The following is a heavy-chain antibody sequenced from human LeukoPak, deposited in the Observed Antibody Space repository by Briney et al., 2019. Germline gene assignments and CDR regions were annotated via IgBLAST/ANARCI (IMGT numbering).Heavy chain of an antibody. J-gene: IGHJ4*02. V-gene: IGHV3-30-3*01. CDR3: LQAEIDY. CDR1: GFTFSSYA. CDR2: ISYDGSNK. Sequence: GGSLRLSCAASGFTFSSYAMHWVRQAPGKGLEWVAVISYDGSNKYYADSVKGRFTISRDNSKNTLYLQMNSLRAEDTAVYYCLQAEIDYWGQGTLVTVSS. D-gene: IGHD1-1*01.